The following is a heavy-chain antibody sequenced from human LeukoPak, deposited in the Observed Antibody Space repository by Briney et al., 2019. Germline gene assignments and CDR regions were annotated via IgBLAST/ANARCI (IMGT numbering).Heavy chain of an antibody. D-gene: IGHD6-19*01. Sequence: GGSLRLSCAAYGFTFSSYGMHWVRQAPGKGLEWVAVISYDGSNKYYADSVKGRFTISRDNSKNTLYLQMNSLRAEDTAVYYCAKDRGQQWLVDWFDPWGQGTLVTVSS. V-gene: IGHV3-30*18. CDR3: AKDRGQQWLVDWFDP. CDR1: GFTFSSYG. J-gene: IGHJ5*02. CDR2: ISYDGSNK.